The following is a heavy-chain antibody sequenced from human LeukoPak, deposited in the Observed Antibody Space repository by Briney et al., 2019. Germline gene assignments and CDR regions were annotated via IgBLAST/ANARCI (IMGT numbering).Heavy chain of an antibody. J-gene: IGHJ4*02. Sequence: GGSLRLSCAASGFTVNSNYMSWVRQASGKGLEWVANIKQDGSEKYYVDSVKGRFTISRDNAKNSVYLQMNSLRAEDTAVYYCARQLGGSGSYWGQGTLVTVSS. CDR1: GFTVNSNY. CDR3: ARQLGGSGSY. CDR2: IKQDGSEK. V-gene: IGHV3-7*01. D-gene: IGHD3-10*01.